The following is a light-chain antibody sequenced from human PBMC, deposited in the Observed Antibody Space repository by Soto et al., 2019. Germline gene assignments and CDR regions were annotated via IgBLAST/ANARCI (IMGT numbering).Light chain of an antibody. J-gene: IGLJ7*01. V-gene: IGLV2-23*02. Sequence: QSVLTQPASVSGSPGQSITISCTGTSSDVGSYNLVSWYQQHPGKAPKLMIYEVSKRPSGVSNRFSGSKSGNTASLTISGLQAEDEADYYCCSYAGSSNPTYVFGPGTQLTVL. CDR3: CSYAGSSNPTYV. CDR1: SSDVGSYNL. CDR2: EVS.